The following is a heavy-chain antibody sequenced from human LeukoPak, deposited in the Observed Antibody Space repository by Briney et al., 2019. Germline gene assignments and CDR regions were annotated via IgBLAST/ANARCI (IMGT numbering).Heavy chain of an antibody. CDR2: IYSGGNT. Sequence: GGSLRLSCAASGFTVSSNYVSWVRQAPGKGLEWVSVIYSGGNTYYTDSVKGRFTISRDNSKNTLYLQMNSLRAEDTAVYYCARDGFDFPLSYWGQGTLVTVSS. CDR1: GFTVSSNY. J-gene: IGHJ4*02. V-gene: IGHV3-53*01. CDR3: ARDGFDFPLSY. D-gene: IGHD3-9*01.